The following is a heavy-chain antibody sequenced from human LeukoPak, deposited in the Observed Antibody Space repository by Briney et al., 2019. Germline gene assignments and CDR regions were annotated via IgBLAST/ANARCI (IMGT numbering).Heavy chain of an antibody. CDR3: ARETGLGGYHDY. CDR2: IYPSGST. Sequence: SETLSLTCTVSGGSISSDYWSWIRQPAGKGLEWIGRIYPSGSTNYKSSLKSRVTMSIDTSKNQSSLKLSSVTAADTAVYYCARETGLGGYHDYWGQGTLVTVSS. D-gene: IGHD3-22*01. V-gene: IGHV4-4*07. CDR1: GGSISSDY. J-gene: IGHJ4*02.